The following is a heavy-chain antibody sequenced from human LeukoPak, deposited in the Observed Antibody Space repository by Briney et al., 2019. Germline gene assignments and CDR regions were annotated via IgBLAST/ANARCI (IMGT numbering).Heavy chain of an antibody. CDR1: GGSISSGGYY. CDR2: IYYSGST. J-gene: IGHJ5*02. Sequence: SETLSLTCTVSGGSISSGGYYWSWIRQHPGKGLEWIGYIYYSGSTYYNPSLKSRVTISVDTSKNQFSLKLSSVTAADTAVYYCARVPSIAAAGSWFDPGGQGTLVTVSS. D-gene: IGHD6-13*01. V-gene: IGHV4-31*03. CDR3: ARVPSIAAAGSWFDP.